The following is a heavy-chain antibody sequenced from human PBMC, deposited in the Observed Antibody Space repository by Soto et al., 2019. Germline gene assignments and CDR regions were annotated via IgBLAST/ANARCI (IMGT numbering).Heavy chain of an antibody. Sequence: PETLSLTCAVYGGSFRGYYWSCIRQPPGKGLEWIGEINHSGTTNYNPSLKSRVTMSVDTSKNQFSLKLNSVTAADAAVYYCATGSDSSTSDAFDVWDRGTLVT. J-gene: IGHJ3*01. CDR2: INHSGTT. D-gene: IGHD3-22*01. CDR3: ATGSDSSTSDAFDV. CDR1: GGSFRGYY. V-gene: IGHV4-34*01.